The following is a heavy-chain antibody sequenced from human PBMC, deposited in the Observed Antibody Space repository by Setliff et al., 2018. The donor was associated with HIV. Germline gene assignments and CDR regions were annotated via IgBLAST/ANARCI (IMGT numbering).Heavy chain of an antibody. V-gene: IGHV4-4*07. CDR3: ARGRRSTSSYYYYYYMDV. CDR2: IYISRST. Sequence: ETLSLTCTVSDASISNYHWSWIRQPPGKGLEWIGSIYISRSTNYNPSFKGRVAMSVDRSKNQFSLKLSSVTAADTAVYYCARGRRSTSSYYYYYYMDVWGKGTTVTVSS. D-gene: IGHD2-2*01. CDR1: DASISNYH. J-gene: IGHJ6*03.